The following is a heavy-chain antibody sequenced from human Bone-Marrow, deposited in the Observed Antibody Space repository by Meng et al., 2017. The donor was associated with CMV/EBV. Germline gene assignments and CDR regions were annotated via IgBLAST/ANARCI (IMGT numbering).Heavy chain of an antibody. CDR3: ARAPYCGGDCYWDGWYFYL. D-gene: IGHD2-21*01. Sequence: SETLSLTCTVSGGSISSYYWSWIRQPPGKGLEWIGYIYYSGSTNYNPSLKSRVTISVDTSKNQFSLKLSSVTAADTAVYYCARAPYCGGDCYWDGWYFYLWGRGTLVTVSS. CDR2: IYYSGST. J-gene: IGHJ2*01. CDR1: GGSISSYY. V-gene: IGHV4-59*01.